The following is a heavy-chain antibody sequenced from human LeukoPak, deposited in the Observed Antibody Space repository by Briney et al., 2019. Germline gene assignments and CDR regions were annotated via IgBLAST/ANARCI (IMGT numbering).Heavy chain of an antibody. CDR2: IYYSGIT. D-gene: IGHD1-14*01. CDR1: GGSISTSSYY. J-gene: IGHJ2*01. CDR3: AGQPPGRWYFDI. V-gene: IGHV4-39*01. Sequence: SETLSLTCTVSGGSISTSSYYWGWIRQPPGKGLEWIGCIYYSGITYYNPSLKSRVTISVDTSKNQFSLKLSSVTVADTALYYCAGQPPGRWYFDIWGRDTLVTV.